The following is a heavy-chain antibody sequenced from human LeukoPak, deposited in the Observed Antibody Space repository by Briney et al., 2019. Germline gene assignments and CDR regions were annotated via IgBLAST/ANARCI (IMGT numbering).Heavy chain of an antibody. V-gene: IGHV1-69*04. J-gene: IGHJ4*02. Sequence: SVKVSCKASGGTFSSYAISWVRQAPGQGLEWMGRIIPILGIANYAQKFQGRVTITADKSTSTAYMELSSLRSEDTVVYYCARGYSYAEVPNFDYWGQGTLVTVSS. CDR3: ARGYSYAEVPNFDY. CDR1: GGTFSSYA. CDR2: IIPILGIA. D-gene: IGHD5-18*01.